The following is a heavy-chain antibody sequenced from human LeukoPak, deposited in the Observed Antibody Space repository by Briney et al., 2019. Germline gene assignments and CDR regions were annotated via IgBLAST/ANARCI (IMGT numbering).Heavy chain of an antibody. V-gene: IGHV1-8*01. CDR1: RYTFTCYD. CDR2: MNPNSGNT. Sequence: ASVKVSCKASRYTFTCYDINWVRQATGQGLEWMGWMNPNSGNTGYAQKFQGRVTMTRNTSISTAYMELSSLRSEDTAVYYCAREGYDYGSGSYYPYWDYYYGMDVWGQGTTVTVSS. J-gene: IGHJ6*02. CDR3: AREGYDYGSGSYYPYWDYYYGMDV. D-gene: IGHD3-10*01.